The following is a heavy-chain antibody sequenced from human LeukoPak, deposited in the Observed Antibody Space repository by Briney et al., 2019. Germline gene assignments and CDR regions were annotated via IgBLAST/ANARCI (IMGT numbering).Heavy chain of an antibody. V-gene: IGHV1-2*02. Sequence: ASVKVSCKASGCTFSSYYIHWVRQAPGQGLEWMGWINPNSGGTNYAQKFQGRVTMTRDTSISTAYMELSRLRSDDTAVYYCARPLDHGDYLWGKGTLVTVST. J-gene: IGHJ5*02. CDR1: GCTFSSYY. CDR3: ARPLDHGDYL. D-gene: IGHD4-17*01. CDR2: INPNSGGT.